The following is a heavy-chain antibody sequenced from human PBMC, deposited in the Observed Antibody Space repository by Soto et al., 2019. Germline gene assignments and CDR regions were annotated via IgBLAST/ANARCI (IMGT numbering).Heavy chain of an antibody. CDR3: ARNPLPLWFNFDY. Sequence: GGSLRLSCSDSGFTFSTYAMSWVRQAPGKGLEWVSIISTSGDNTYYADSVRGRFTISRDNSKNTLYLQMNGLRVEDTAVYYCARNPLPLWFNFDYWGQGTLATVSS. J-gene: IGHJ4*02. CDR2: ISTSGDNT. D-gene: IGHD3-10*01. V-gene: IGHV3-23*01. CDR1: GFTFSTYA.